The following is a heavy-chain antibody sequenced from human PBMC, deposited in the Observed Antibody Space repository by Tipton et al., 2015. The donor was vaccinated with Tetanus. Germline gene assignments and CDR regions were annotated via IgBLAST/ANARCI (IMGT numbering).Heavy chain of an antibody. Sequence: QLVQSGPEVKKPGESLKISCKASGYNFNIYWIGWVRQLPGKGLEWMGIIYPDDSDTRYSPSFQGQVAISADKSISTAYLQWSSLKASDTSMFYCARAHCSDGVCNFDFWGQGALVTVAS. V-gene: IGHV5-51*01. CDR2: IYPDDSDT. D-gene: IGHD2-8*01. J-gene: IGHJ4*02. CDR3: ARAHCSDGVCNFDF. CDR1: GYNFNIYW.